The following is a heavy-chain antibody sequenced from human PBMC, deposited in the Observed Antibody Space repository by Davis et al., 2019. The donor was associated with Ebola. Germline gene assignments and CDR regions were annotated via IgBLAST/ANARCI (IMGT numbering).Heavy chain of an antibody. CDR1: GGSISSSNW. V-gene: IGHV4-4*02. CDR3: ARYGSSWYNFDY. J-gene: IGHJ4*02. CDR2: ISQSGST. Sequence: SETLSLTCAVSGGSISSSNWWSWVRQPPGKGLEWIGEISQSGSTNYNPSLKSRVTISVDTSKNQFSLKLSSVTAADTAVYYCARYGSSWYNFDYWGQGTLVTVSS. D-gene: IGHD6-13*01.